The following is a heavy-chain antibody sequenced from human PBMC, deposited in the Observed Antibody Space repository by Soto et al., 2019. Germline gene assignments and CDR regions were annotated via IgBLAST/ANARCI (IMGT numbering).Heavy chain of an antibody. CDR3: AKEGSDVIVATSPNGDFDY. CDR2: ISGSGGST. V-gene: IGHV3-23*01. J-gene: IGHJ4*02. Sequence: VGSLRLSCAASGFTFSSYAMSWVRQAPGKGLEWVSAISGSGGSTYYADSVKGRFTISRDNSKNTLYLQMNSLRAEDTAVYYCAKEGSDVIVATSPNGDFDYWGQGTLVTVS. CDR1: GFTFSSYA. D-gene: IGHD5-12*01.